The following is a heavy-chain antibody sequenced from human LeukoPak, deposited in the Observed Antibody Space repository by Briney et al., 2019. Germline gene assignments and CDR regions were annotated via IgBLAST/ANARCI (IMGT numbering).Heavy chain of an antibody. CDR2: ISGSGGST. V-gene: IGHV3-23*01. J-gene: IGHJ4*02. Sequence: GGSLRLSCAASGFTFSSYAMSWVRQAPGKGLEWVSAISGSGGSTYYADSVKGRFTISRDNSKNTLYLQMNSLRAEDTAVYYCPNGIVGATTGMIFDYWGQGTLVTVSS. D-gene: IGHD1-26*01. CDR1: GFTFSSYA. CDR3: PNGIVGATTGMIFDY.